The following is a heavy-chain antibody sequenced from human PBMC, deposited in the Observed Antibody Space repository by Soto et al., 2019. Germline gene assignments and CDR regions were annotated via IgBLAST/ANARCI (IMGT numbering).Heavy chain of an antibody. CDR2: IIPIFGTA. CDR1: GGTFSSYA. J-gene: IGHJ3*02. D-gene: IGHD3-22*01. Sequence: QVQLVQSGAEVKKPGSSVKVSCKASGGTFSSYAISWVRQAPGQGLEWMGGIIPIFGTANYAQKFQGRVTFPADKSTSTAYRELISLRFEDTAVYYCARAPFYYDSSDAFDIWGKGTMVTVSS. V-gene: IGHV1-69*14. CDR3: ARAPFYYDSSDAFDI.